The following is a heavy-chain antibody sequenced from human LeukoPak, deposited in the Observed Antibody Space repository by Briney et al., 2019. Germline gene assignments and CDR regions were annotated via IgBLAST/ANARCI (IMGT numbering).Heavy chain of an antibody. CDR1: GGTFSSYA. J-gene: IGHJ6*02. Sequence: ASVKVSCKASGGTFSSYAISWVRQAPGQGLEWMGGIIPIFGTANYAQKFQGRVTITADESTSTAYMELSSLRSEDTAVYYCARDTAMDYGMDVWGQGTTVTVSS. CDR3: ARDTAMDYGMDV. D-gene: IGHD5-18*01. V-gene: IGHV1-69*13. CDR2: IIPIFGTA.